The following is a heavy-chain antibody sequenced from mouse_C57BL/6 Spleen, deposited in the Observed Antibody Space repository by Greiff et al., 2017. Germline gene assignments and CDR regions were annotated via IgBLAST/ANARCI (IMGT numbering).Heavy chain of an antibody. D-gene: IGHD1-1*02. CDR1: GFNIKDDY. V-gene: IGHV14-4*01. Sequence: EVMLVESGAELVRPGASVKLSCTASGFNIKDDYMHWVKQRPEQGLEWIGWIDPENGDTEYASKFQGKATITADTSSNTAYLQLSSLTSEDTAVYYCTTGGYRGYFDYWGQGTTLTVSS. CDR3: TTGGYRGYFDY. J-gene: IGHJ2*01. CDR2: IDPENGDT.